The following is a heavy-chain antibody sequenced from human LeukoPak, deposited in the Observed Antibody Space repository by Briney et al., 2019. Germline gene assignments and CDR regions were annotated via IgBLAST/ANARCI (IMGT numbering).Heavy chain of an antibody. CDR2: IKQDGSDK. V-gene: IGHV3-7*01. CDR3: ARDHHHRLWDDYYYYMDV. Sequence: GGSLRLSCAASGFSFSSYSMLWVRQAPGKGLEWVANIKQDGSDKYYVDSVKGRFTISRDNAKNSLYLQMNSLRAEDTAVYYCARDHHHRLWDDYYYYMDVWGKGTTVTISS. J-gene: IGHJ6*03. D-gene: IGHD3-16*02. CDR1: GFSFSSYS.